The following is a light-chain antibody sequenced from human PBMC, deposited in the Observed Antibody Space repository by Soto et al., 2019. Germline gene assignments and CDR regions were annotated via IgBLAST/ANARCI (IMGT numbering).Light chain of an antibody. CDR3: SSYTSSISFV. J-gene: IGLJ1*01. V-gene: IGLV2-14*03. Sequence: QAVVTQPASVSGSPGQSITISCTGTSSDVGGYNYVSWYQQHPGKAPKLMIYDVSNRPSGVSNRFSGSKSGNTASLTISGLQAEDEGDYYCSSYTSSISFVFGTGTKLTVL. CDR1: SSDVGGYNY. CDR2: DVS.